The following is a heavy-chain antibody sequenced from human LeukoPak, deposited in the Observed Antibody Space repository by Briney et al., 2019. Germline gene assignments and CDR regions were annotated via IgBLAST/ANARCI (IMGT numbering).Heavy chain of an antibody. D-gene: IGHD4-17*01. CDR3: ARLSTVTSFDY. CDR1: GFSLSTRGVG. J-gene: IGHJ4*02. Sequence: ESGPTLVNPTQTLTLTCTFSGFSLSTRGVGVGWIRQPPGKGLEWIGSIYYSGSTYYNPSLKSRVTISVDTSKNQFSLKLSSVTAADTAVYYCARLSTVTSFDYWGQGTLVTVSS. CDR2: IYYSGST. V-gene: IGHV4-39*01.